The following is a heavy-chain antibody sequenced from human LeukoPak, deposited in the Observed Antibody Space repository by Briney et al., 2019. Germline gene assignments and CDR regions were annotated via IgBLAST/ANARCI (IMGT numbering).Heavy chain of an antibody. V-gene: IGHV3-33*06. D-gene: IGHD5-24*01. Sequence: GGSLRLSCAASGFTLSTYGMHWVRQAPGKGLEWVAVILYDGTVGYHTDSVKGRFTISRDNSKNTLYLQMNSLTVEDTVVYYCSKSRDGYNHGLHWGQGTLVTVSS. J-gene: IGHJ4*02. CDR2: ILYDGTVG. CDR1: GFTLSTYG. CDR3: SKSRDGYNHGLH.